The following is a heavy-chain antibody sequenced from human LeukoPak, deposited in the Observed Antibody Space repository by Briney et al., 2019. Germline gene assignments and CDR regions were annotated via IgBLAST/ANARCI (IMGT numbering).Heavy chain of an antibody. Sequence: SGTLSLTCAVSGGSISSSNWWSWVRQPPGKGLEWIGEIYHSGSTNYNPSLKSRVTISVDTSKNQFSLKLSSVTAADTAVYYCARGAMVRGVMKGWFDPWGQGTLVTVSS. J-gene: IGHJ5*02. CDR2: IYHSGST. D-gene: IGHD3-10*01. CDR3: ARGAMVRGVMKGWFDP. CDR1: GGSISSSNW. V-gene: IGHV4-4*02.